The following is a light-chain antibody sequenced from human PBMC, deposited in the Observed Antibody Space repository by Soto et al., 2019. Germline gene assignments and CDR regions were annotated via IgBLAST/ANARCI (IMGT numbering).Light chain of an antibody. CDR2: AAS. Sequence: RSVSQEERTTLFCMASQGISTLLAWYQQKPGQAPRLLIYAASTRAAGIPARFSGSGSGTDFTLTISFLQSEDFELYYCQQYYDWLITFCDGTRLEIK. J-gene: IGKJ5*01. CDR1: QGISTL. V-gene: IGKV3-15*01. CDR3: QQYYDWLIT.